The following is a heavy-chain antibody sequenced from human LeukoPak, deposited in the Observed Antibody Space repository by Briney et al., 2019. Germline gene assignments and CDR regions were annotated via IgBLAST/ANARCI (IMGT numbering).Heavy chain of an antibody. J-gene: IGHJ4*02. V-gene: IGHV4-4*02. CDR1: GGSISSSNW. CDR3: AKEDDAAPEGEFYFDS. CDR2: IYRSGST. D-gene: IGHD6-13*01. Sequence: SETLSLTCAVSGGSISSSNWWSWVRQPPGKGLEWIGEIYRSGSTNYNPSLKSRVTISLDKSKNQFSLKLNTVTAADTAVYYCAKEDDAAPEGEFYFDSWGQGTLVTVSS.